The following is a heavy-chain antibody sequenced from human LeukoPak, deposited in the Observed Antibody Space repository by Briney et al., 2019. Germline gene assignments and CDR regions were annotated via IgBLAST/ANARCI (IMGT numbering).Heavy chain of an antibody. J-gene: IGHJ4*02. D-gene: IGHD1-26*01. CDR1: GYIFTSYY. Sequence: ASVKVSCKASGYIFTSYYMHWVRQAPGQGVGWLGIINPSGGSTSYAQKFQGRVTMTRDMSTSTVYMELSSLRSEDTAVYYCARDSRELLAGDYWGQGTLVTVSS. V-gene: IGHV1-46*01. CDR2: INPSGGST. CDR3: ARDSRELLAGDY.